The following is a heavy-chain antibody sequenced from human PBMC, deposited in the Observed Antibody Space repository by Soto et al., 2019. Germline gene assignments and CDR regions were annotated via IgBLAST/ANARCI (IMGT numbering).Heavy chain of an antibody. CDR2: IKQDGSEK. Sequence: EVQLVESGGGLVQPGESLRLSCAASGFTFSSYWMTWVRQAPGKGLEWVATIKQDGSEKYYADSVKGRVTLSRDNAQNSLFLDMSSLRVEDTAVYYCARDRYCTDTICYTNYDDFQGMDFWGQGTTVTVSS. CDR1: GFTFSSYW. CDR3: ARDRYCTDTICYTNYDDFQGMDF. J-gene: IGHJ6*02. V-gene: IGHV3-7*01. D-gene: IGHD2-2*02.